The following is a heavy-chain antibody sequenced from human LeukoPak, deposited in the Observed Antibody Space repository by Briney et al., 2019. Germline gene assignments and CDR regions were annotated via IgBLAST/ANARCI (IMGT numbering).Heavy chain of an antibody. Sequence: GGSLRLSCAASGFTFSMYWVSWVRQAPGKGLEWVANIKQDGSEKYYVDSVKGRFTISRDNTKNSLYLQMNSLRAEDTAVYYCARIGYRSSTFDYWGQGTPVTVSS. CDR3: ARIGYRSSTFDY. CDR1: GFTFSMYW. J-gene: IGHJ4*02. V-gene: IGHV3-7*05. CDR2: IKQDGSEK. D-gene: IGHD6-6*01.